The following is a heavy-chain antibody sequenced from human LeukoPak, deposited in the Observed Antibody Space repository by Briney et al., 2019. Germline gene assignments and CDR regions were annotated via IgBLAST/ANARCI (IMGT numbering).Heavy chain of an antibody. J-gene: IGHJ4*02. CDR2: IIPILGIA. CDR1: GGTFSSYA. D-gene: IGHD2-15*01. V-gene: IGHV1-69*04. Sequence: SVKVSCKASGGTFSSYAISWVRQAPGQGLEWMGRIIPILGIANYAQKFQGRVAITADKSTSTAYMELSSLRSEDTAVYYCALTLEGSGPCYFDYWGQGTLVTVSS. CDR3: ALTLEGSGPCYFDY.